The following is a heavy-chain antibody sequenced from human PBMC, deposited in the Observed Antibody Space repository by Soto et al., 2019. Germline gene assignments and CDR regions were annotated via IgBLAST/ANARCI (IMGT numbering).Heavy chain of an antibody. D-gene: IGHD3-3*01. V-gene: IGHV1-24*01. J-gene: IGHJ5*02. Sequence: GLEWMGGFDPEDGETVYAQKFQCRVTMTEDTSTDTAYMELSSLRSEDTAVYYCATRLRDFWSGYANWFDPRGQGTPVTVSS. CDR3: ATRLRDFWSGYANWFDP. CDR2: FDPEDGET.